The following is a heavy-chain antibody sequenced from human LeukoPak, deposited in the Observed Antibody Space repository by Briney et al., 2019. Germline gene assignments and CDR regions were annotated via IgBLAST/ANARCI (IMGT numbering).Heavy chain of an antibody. CDR3: ARAPGYSYSSSFDY. CDR2: INPNSGGT. J-gene: IGHJ4*02. V-gene: IGHV1-2*04. Sequence: ASVKVSCKASGYTFTGYYMHWVRQAPGQGLEWMGWINPNSGGTNYAQKFQGWVTMTRDTSISTAYMELSRLRSDDTAVYYCARAPGYSYSSSFDYWGQGTLVTVSS. CDR1: GYTFTGYY. D-gene: IGHD5-18*01.